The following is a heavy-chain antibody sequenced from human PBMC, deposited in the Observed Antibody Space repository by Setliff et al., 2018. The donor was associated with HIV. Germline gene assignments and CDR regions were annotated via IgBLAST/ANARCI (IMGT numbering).Heavy chain of an antibody. V-gene: IGHV1-3*04. CDR2: LRTGTGDT. CDR1: GYTFTSYS. J-gene: IGHJ4*02. CDR3: VRRATAAEVFDY. Sequence: GASVKVSCKASGYTFTSYSMHWVRQAPGQRLEWMGWLRTGTGDTSYSVKFQGRLTITRDTSANTAYMELSNLRSEDTAVDYCVRRATAAEVFDYWGQGTLVTVSS. D-gene: IGHD6-13*01.